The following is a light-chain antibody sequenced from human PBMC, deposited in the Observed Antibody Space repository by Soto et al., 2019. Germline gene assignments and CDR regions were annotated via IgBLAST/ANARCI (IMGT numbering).Light chain of an antibody. CDR1: SSDVGSYNL. Sequence: QSALTQPASVSGSPGQSITISCTGTSSDVGSYNLVSWFQQHPGKAPKLMIYEGSKRPSGVSNRFSGSKSGNTASLTISGLQAEDEADYYCCSYAVTNILVVGGGTTVTVL. CDR2: EGS. CDR3: CSYAVTNILV. J-gene: IGLJ2*01. V-gene: IGLV2-23*01.